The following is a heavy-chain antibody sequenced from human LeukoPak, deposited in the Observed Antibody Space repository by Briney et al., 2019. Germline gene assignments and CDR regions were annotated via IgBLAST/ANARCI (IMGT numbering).Heavy chain of an antibody. Sequence: ASVKVSCKASGYTFTGYYMHWVRQAPGQGLEWMGWINPNSGGTNYAQKFQGWVTMTRDTSISTAYMELSRLRSDDTAAYYCAGDRSSSWYGTPYYYYGMDVWGQGTTVTVSS. CDR3: AGDRSSSWYGTPYYYYGMDV. J-gene: IGHJ6*02. V-gene: IGHV1-2*04. CDR1: GYTFTGYY. D-gene: IGHD6-13*01. CDR2: INPNSGGT.